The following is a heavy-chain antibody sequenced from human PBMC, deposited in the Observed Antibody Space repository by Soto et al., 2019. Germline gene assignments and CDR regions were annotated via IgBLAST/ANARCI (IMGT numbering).Heavy chain of an antibody. CDR1: GYSFTSDW. V-gene: IGHV5-51*01. J-gene: IGHJ6*02. CDR3: ARLNTYYYDSSGYFTPAYYYYYGMDV. Sequence: GESLKISCKGSGYSFTSDWIGWVRQMPGKGLEWMGIIYPGDSDTRYSPSFQGQVTISADKSIGTAYLQWSSLKASDTAMYYCARLNTYYYDSSGYFTPAYYYYYGMDVWGQGTTVTVSS. CDR2: IYPGDSDT. D-gene: IGHD3-22*01.